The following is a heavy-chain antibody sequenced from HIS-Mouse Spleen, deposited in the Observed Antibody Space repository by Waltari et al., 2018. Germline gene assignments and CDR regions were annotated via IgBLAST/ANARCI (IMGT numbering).Heavy chain of an antibody. V-gene: IGHV4-39*07. D-gene: IGHD6-6*01. CDR2: IYYSGST. Sequence: QLQLQESGPGLVKPSATLSPACTVSGAAISSSSYYWGGIRQPPGKGLEWIGSIYYSGSTYYNPSLKSRVTISVDTSKNQFSLKLSSVTAADTAVYYCASRYSSSSQFGYWGQGTLVTVSS. CDR3: ASRYSSSSQFGY. CDR1: GAAISSSSYY. J-gene: IGHJ4*02.